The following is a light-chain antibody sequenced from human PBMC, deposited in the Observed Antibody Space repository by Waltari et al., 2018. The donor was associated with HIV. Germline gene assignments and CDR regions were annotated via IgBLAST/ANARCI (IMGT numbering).Light chain of an antibody. J-gene: IGLJ1*01. CDR3: KTRDRSGNLYV. V-gene: IGLV3-19*01. Sequence: SSELTQDSAVSVALGRTVQITCQGDKVKTIYADWYQQKPCQAPVLVSYGKNRRPSEIPDRFSSSASRNTAALIITGAQAEDEAEYYCKTRDRSGNLYVFGTGTTVTVL. CDR2: GKN. CDR1: KVKTIY.